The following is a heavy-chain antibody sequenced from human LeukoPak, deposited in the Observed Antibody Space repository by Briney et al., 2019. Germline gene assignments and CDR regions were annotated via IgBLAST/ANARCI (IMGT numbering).Heavy chain of an antibody. Sequence: PSETLSLTCAVSGGSFSGYYWSWIHQPPGKGLEWIGEINHSGSTNYNPSLKSRVTISVDTSKNQFSLKLSSVTAADTAVYYCARGLRYYYDSSGYERRNLPRYFDYWGQGTLVTVSS. CDR3: ARGLRYYYDSSGYERRNLPRYFDY. J-gene: IGHJ4*02. CDR2: INHSGST. V-gene: IGHV4-34*01. CDR1: GGSFSGYY. D-gene: IGHD3-22*01.